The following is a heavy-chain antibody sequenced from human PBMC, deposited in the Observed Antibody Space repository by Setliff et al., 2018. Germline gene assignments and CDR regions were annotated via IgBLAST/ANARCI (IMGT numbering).Heavy chain of an antibody. CDR3: VRQDILTGYYAFDY. Sequence: SVKVSCKASGGTFRSYGISWVRQAPGQGLEWMGGTIPMFGSANYAQKFQGRVTIITDEFTGTAYMELSGLRSDDTAVYYCVRQDILTGYYAFDYWGQGTLVTVSS. J-gene: IGHJ4*02. CDR2: TIPMFGSA. D-gene: IGHD3-9*01. CDR1: GGTFRSYG. V-gene: IGHV1-69*05.